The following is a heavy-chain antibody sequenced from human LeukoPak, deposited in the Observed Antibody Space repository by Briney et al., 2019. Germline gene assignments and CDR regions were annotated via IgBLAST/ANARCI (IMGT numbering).Heavy chain of an antibody. CDR3: ARAVSGWRELLSFDY. Sequence: GRSLRLSCAASGFTFSSYAMHWVRQAPGKGLEWVAVISYDGSNKYYADSVKGRFTISRDNSKNTLYLQMNSLRAEDTAVYYCARAVSGWRELLSFDYWGQGTLVTVSS. CDR2: ISYDGSNK. J-gene: IGHJ4*02. CDR1: GFTFSSYA. V-gene: IGHV3-30-3*01. D-gene: IGHD1-26*01.